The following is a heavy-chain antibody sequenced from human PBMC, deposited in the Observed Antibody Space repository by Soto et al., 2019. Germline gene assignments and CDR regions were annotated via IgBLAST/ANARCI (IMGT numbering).Heavy chain of an antibody. Sequence: VKVSRKASGYSFNNYGINWVRQAPRQRLEWMGWISVYNGSTNYAQKLRGRVTMTTDTSTSTAYMELRSLRSDDTAVYYCARIAAAGTVGWFDPWGQGTLVTVSS. D-gene: IGHD6-13*01. V-gene: IGHV1-18*04. CDR3: ARIAAAGTVGWFDP. CDR2: ISVYNGST. CDR1: GYSFNNYG. J-gene: IGHJ5*02.